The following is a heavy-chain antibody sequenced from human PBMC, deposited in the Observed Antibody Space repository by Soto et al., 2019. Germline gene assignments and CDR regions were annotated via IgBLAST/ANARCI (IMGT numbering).Heavy chain of an antibody. CDR2: ISAYNGNT. J-gene: IGHJ4*02. CDR1: GYTFTSYG. CDR3: ARDPAIAVAGTFLLDY. D-gene: IGHD6-19*01. V-gene: IGHV1-18*01. Sequence: QVQLVQSGAEVKKPGASVKVSCKASGYTFTSYGISWVRQAPGQGLESMGWISAYNGNTNYAQKLQGRVTMTTDTSTSTAYMELRSLRSDDTAVYYCARDPAIAVAGTFLLDYWGQGTLVTVSS.